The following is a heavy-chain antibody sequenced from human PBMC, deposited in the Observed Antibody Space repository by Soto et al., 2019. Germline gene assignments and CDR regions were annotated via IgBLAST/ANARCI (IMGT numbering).Heavy chain of an antibody. D-gene: IGHD1-26*01. J-gene: IGHJ5*02. CDR2: ISAYNGNT. Sequence: ASVKVSCKASGYTFTSYGISWARQAPGQGLEWMGWISAYNGNTNYAQKLQGRVTMTTDTSTSTAYMELRSLRSDDTAVYYCARSVGSYGQNWFDPWGQGTLVTVSS. CDR1: GYTFTSYG. V-gene: IGHV1-18*01. CDR3: ARSVGSYGQNWFDP.